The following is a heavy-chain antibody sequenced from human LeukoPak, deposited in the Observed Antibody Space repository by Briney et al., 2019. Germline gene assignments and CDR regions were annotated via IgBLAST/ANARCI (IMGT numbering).Heavy chain of an antibody. Sequence: ASVKVSCKASGYTFTSYAMNWVRQAPGQGLEWMGWINTNTGNPTYAQGFTGRFVFSLDTSVSTAYLQIGSLKAEDTAVYYCARDTISGSYVHFDYWGQGTLVTVSS. V-gene: IGHV7-4-1*01. J-gene: IGHJ4*02. CDR3: ARDTISGSYVHFDY. CDR2: INTNTGNP. CDR1: GYTFTSYA. D-gene: IGHD1-26*01.